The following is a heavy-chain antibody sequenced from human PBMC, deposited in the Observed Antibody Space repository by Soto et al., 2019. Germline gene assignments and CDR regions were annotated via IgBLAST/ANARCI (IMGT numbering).Heavy chain of an antibody. V-gene: IGHV4-31*03. Sequence: SETLSLTCTVSGGSISTTGHYWSWLRQRPGKGLEWIGFLYYSGSTYYNPSLKSRASISVDRSKNQFSLILTSVTAADTAVYYCARDGGVRGVFYYFDYWGQGTLVTVSS. D-gene: IGHD3-10*01. CDR1: GGSISTTGHY. CDR2: LYYSGST. J-gene: IGHJ4*02. CDR3: ARDGGVRGVFYYFDY.